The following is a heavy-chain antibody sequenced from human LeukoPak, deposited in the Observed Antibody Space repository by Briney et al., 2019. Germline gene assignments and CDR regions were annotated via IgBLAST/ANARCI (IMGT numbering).Heavy chain of an antibody. J-gene: IGHJ4*02. Sequence: GGSLRLSCAASGFTFSDYYMSWIRQAPGKGLEWVSYISSSGSTIYYADSVKGRFTISRDNAKNSLYLQMNSLRAEDTAVYYCASGVVVVAATLAFDYWGQGTLVTVSS. CDR3: ASGVVVVAATLAFDY. D-gene: IGHD2-15*01. V-gene: IGHV3-11*04. CDR1: GFTFSDYY. CDR2: ISSSGSTI.